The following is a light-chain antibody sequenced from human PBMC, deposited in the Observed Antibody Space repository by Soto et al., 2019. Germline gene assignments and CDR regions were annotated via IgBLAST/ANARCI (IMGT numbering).Light chain of an antibody. CDR3: QQRGA. V-gene: IGKV3-11*01. CDR1: QSVSSY. J-gene: IGKJ4*01. Sequence: EIVLTQSPATLSLSPGERATLSCRASQSVSSYLAWHQQKPGQAPRLLIYDASNRATGIPARFSGSGSGTDFTLTISSLEPEDFAVYYCQQRGAFGGGTKVDIK. CDR2: DAS.